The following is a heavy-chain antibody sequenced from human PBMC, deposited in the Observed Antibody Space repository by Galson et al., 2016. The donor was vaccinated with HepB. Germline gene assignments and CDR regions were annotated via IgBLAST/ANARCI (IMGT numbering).Heavy chain of an antibody. CDR2: IIPILGTP. CDR1: GGTFSNYG. J-gene: IGHJ6*02. Sequence: GGTFSNYGISWVRQAPGQGLEYMGGIIPILGTPNYAQKFQGRVTITADESTSTACMEVSGLRSEDTAVYYCARTIVRLVRNYYYQYGMDVWGQGTTVTVSS. D-gene: IGHD6-19*01. V-gene: IGHV1-69*01. CDR3: ARTIVRLVRNYYYQYGMDV.